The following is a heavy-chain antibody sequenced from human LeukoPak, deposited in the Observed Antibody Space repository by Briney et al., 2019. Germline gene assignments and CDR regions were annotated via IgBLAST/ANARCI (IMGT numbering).Heavy chain of an antibody. V-gene: IGHV4-59*08. D-gene: IGHD6-13*01. Sequence: PSETLSLTCTVSGGSISSYYWSWIRQPPGKGLEWIGSIYHSGTTYYSPSLKSRVTISVDTSKNQFSLKLSSVTAADTAVYYCARVLAAAGTNWFDPWGQGTLVTVSS. CDR2: IYHSGTT. CDR1: GGSISSYY. J-gene: IGHJ5*02. CDR3: ARVLAAAGTNWFDP.